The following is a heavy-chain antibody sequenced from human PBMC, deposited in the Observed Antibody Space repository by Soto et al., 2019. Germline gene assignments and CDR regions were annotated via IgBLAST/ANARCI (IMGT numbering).Heavy chain of an antibody. CDR2: MNPSGGST. CDR3: ARDMSVWFGELLYRPFDP. Sequence: ASVKVSCKASGYTFTSYDINWVRQATGQGLEWMGWMNPSGGSTSYAQKFQGRVTMTRDTSTSTVYMELSSLRSEDTAVYYCARDMSVWFGELLYRPFDPWGQGTLVTVSS. V-gene: IGHV1-8*01. J-gene: IGHJ5*02. D-gene: IGHD3-10*01. CDR1: GYTFTSYD.